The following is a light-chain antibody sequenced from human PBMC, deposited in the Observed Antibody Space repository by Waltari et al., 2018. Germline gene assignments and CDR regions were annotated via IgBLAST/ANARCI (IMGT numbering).Light chain of an antibody. Sequence: DIVMTQSPLSLPVTPGEPASISCRSSQSLLHSNGYNYWGWYLQKPGQSPQLLIYLGSNRAAGVPDRFSGSGSGTDFTLKISRVEAEDVGVYYCMQALQTPRTFGQGTKVEIK. J-gene: IGKJ1*01. V-gene: IGKV2-28*01. CDR2: LGS. CDR1: QSLLHSNGYNY. CDR3: MQALQTPRT.